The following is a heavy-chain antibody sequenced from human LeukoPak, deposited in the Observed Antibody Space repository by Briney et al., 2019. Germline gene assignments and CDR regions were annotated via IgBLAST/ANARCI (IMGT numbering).Heavy chain of an antibody. Sequence: PSETLSLTCTVSGGSISSYYWSWIRQPPGKGLEWIGYIYYSGSTNYNPSLKSRVTISVDTSKNQFSLKLSSVTAADTAIYYCARRHGSGDWFDPWGQGTLVTVSS. D-gene: IGHD3-10*01. CDR2: IYYSGST. CDR1: GGSISSYY. CDR3: ARRHGSGDWFDP. V-gene: IGHV4-59*08. J-gene: IGHJ5*02.